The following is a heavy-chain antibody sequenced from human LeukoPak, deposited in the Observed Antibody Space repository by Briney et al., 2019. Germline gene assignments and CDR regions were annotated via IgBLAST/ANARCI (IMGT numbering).Heavy chain of an antibody. Sequence: SQTLSLTCTVSGGSLSSGDYYWSWIRQPPGKGREWIGYIYYSGSTYYNPSLKSRVTISVDTSKNQFSLKLSSVTAADTAVYYCARDQGGYDSSGYLGYWGQGTLVTVSS. V-gene: IGHV4-30-4*08. CDR2: IYYSGST. CDR1: GGSLSSGDYY. J-gene: IGHJ4*02. CDR3: ARDQGGYDSSGYLGY. D-gene: IGHD3-22*01.